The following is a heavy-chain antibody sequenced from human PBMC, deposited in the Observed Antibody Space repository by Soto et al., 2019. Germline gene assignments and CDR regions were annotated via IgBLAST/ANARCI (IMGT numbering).Heavy chain of an antibody. J-gene: IGHJ6*02. CDR1: GFTFSSYW. CDR3: ARELTHKFYYYYGMDV. CDR2: IKQDGSEK. V-gene: IGHV3-7*03. Sequence: EVQLVESGGGLVQPGGPLRLSCAASGFTFSSYWMSWVRQAPGKGLEWVANIKQDGSEKYYVDSVKGRFTISRDNAKNSLYLQMNSLRAEDTAVYYCARELTHKFYYYYGMDVWGQGTTVTVSS. D-gene: IGHD7-27*01.